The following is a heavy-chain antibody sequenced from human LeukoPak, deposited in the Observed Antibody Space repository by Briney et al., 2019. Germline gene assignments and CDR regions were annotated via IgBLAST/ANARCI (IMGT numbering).Heavy chain of an antibody. CDR1: GFTFSSYW. V-gene: IGHV3-74*01. J-gene: IGHJ4*02. CDR3: ARLLRRLLWFEPVGY. Sequence: GGSLRLSCAASGFTFSSYWMHWVRQAPGKGLVWVSRINTDGSSTNYADSVKGRFTISRDNAKNTLYLQMNSLRAEDTAVYYCARLLRRLLWFEPVGYWGQGTLLTVSS. CDR2: INTDGSST. D-gene: IGHD3-10*01.